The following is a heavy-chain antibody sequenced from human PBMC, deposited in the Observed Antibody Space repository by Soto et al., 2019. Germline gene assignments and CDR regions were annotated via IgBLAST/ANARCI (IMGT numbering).Heavy chain of an antibody. Sequence: SETLSLTCAVYGGSFSGYYWSWIRQPPGKGLEWIGEINPSGSTNYNPSLKSRVTISVDTSKNQFSLNLSSVTAADTAVYYCARGRPGRSSGWYNYWGQRTLVTVSS. J-gene: IGHJ4*02. D-gene: IGHD6-19*01. CDR2: INPSGST. V-gene: IGHV4-34*01. CDR1: GGSFSGYY. CDR3: ARGRPGRSSGWYNY.